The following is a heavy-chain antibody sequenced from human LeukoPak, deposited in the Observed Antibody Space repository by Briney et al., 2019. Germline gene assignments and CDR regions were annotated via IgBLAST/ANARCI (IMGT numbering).Heavy chain of an antibody. CDR1: GCSFTSYW. J-gene: IGHJ4*02. Sequence: GESLKISCKGSGCSFTSYWIAWVRQMPGTGLEWMGIIYPGDSDTRYSPSFQGQVTISADKSISTAYLQWSSLKASDTAMYYCARVHRFGELFSDYWGQGTLVTVSS. D-gene: IGHD3-10*01. CDR2: IYPGDSDT. V-gene: IGHV5-51*01. CDR3: ARVHRFGELFSDY.